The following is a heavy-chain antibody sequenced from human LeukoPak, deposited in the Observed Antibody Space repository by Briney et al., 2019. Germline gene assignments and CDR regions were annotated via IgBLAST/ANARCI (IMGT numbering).Heavy chain of an antibody. J-gene: IGHJ6*02. D-gene: IGHD2-8*02. V-gene: IGHV1-8*01. CDR2: MNPNSGNT. CDR3: ARSPKRGYDIVLIRDGTDV. Sequence: ASVKVSCKASGYTFTSYDINWVRQATGQGLEWMGWMNPNSGNTGYAQKFQGRVTMTRNTSISTAYMELSSLRSEDTAVYYCARSPKRGYDIVLIRDGTDVWGQGTTVTVSS. CDR1: GYTFTSYD.